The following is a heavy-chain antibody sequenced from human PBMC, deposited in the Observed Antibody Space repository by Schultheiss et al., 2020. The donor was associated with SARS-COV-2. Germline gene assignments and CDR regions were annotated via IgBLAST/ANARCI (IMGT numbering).Heavy chain of an antibody. J-gene: IGHJ4*02. Sequence: GESLKISCAASGFTFSGSAMHWVRQAPGKGLEWVAVISYDGSNKYYADSVKGRFTISRDNAKNSLYLQMNSLRAEDTAVYYCARDGASTSCLDYWGQGTLVTVSS. CDR2: ISYDGSNK. V-gene: IGHV3-30*04. D-gene: IGHD2-2*01. CDR1: GFTFSGSA. CDR3: ARDGASTSCLDY.